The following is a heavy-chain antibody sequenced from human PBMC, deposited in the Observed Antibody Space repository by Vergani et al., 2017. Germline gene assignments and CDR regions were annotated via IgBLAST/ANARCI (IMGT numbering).Heavy chain of an antibody. CDR2: IYYSGST. D-gene: IGHD1-1*01. CDR1: GGPISSGGYN. Sequence: QVQLQESGPGLVKPSQTLSLTCTVSGGPISSGGYNWSWIRQHPGKGLEWMWDIYYSGSTYYNPSLKSRVTISGDTSKNPFSLKLSSVTAADTAVYYCAGVETCYFDCWGQGTLVSVYS. V-gene: IGHV4-31*03. CDR3: AGVETCYFDC. J-gene: IGHJ4*02.